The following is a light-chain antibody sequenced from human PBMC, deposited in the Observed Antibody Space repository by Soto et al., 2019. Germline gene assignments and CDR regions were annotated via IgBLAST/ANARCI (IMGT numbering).Light chain of an antibody. V-gene: IGLV3-21*04. CDR1: NTGSKR. J-gene: IGLJ1*01. CDR2: YDS. CDR3: QLSDSSSDHNV. Sequence: SYELTQPPSVSVAPGKTARITCGGNNTGSKRVHWYQQKPGQSPVLVIYYDSDRPSGIPERFSGSNSGNTATLTISRVEAGHEADYYCQLSDSSSDHNVFATGTKLTVL.